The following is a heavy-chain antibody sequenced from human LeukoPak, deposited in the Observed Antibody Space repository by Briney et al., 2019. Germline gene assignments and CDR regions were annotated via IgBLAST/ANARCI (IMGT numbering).Heavy chain of an antibody. V-gene: IGHV3-30*18. J-gene: IGHJ6*02. CDR1: GFTFSNYG. CDR3: AKGVIAATNAAYYGMDV. CDR2: ISYDESDK. Sequence: GGSLRLSCAASGFTFSNYGMHWVRQAPGKGLEWVAVISYDESDKYDADSVKGRFTISRDNSENTLYLQMNSLRPEDTAVYYCAKGVIAATNAAYYGMDVWSQGTTVTVSS. D-gene: IGHD2-15*01.